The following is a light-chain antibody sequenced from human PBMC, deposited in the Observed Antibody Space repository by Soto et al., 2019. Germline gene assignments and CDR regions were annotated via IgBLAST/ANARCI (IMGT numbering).Light chain of an antibody. Sequence: QSALTQPASVSGSPGQSIAISCTGTSSDVGGYNYVSWYQQHPGKAPRLIIYDVSVRPSGVSTRFSGSKPGNTASLTISGLQADDEAGYYCTSYTSQSTVVFGGGTKLTVL. CDR1: SSDVGGYNY. V-gene: IGLV2-14*01. CDR3: TSYTSQSTVV. J-gene: IGLJ3*02. CDR2: DVS.